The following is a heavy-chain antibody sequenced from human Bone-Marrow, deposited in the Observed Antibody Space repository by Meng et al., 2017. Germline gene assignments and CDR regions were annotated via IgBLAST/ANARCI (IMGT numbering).Heavy chain of an antibody. CDR3: ARGPTTMAHDFDY. CDR1: GGSFSDYY. CDR2: INHSEST. J-gene: IGHJ4*02. V-gene: IGHV4-34*01. D-gene: IGHD4-11*01. Sequence: QWQLQQWGAGCLKPSETLSLTCVVSGGSFSDYYWSWIRQPPGKGLEWIGEINHSESTNYNPSLESRATISVDTSQNNLSLKLSSVTAADSAVYYCARGPTTMAHDFDYWGQGTLVTVSS.